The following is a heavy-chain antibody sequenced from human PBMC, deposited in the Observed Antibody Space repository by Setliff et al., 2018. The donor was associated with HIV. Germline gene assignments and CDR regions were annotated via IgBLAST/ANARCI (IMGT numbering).Heavy chain of an antibody. CDR2: VVPTIHEA. CDR1: GVTFNYSF. Sequence: SVKVSCKASGVTFNYSFITWVRQAPGQGLEWMGGVVPTIHEATYAQKLQGRATITADESATTVYMEMSGLTSEDTAIYYCARGADASGYFYREYFQHWGQGTLVTVSS. J-gene: IGHJ1*01. V-gene: IGHV1-69*13. CDR3: ARGADASGYFYREYFQH. D-gene: IGHD3-22*01.